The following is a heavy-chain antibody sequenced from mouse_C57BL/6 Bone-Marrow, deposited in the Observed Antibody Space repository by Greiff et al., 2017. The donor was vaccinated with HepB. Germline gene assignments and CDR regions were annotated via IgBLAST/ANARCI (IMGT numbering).Heavy chain of an antibody. J-gene: IGHJ1*03. CDR2: ISSGSSTI. Sequence: EVKLMESGGGLVKPGGSLKLSCAASGFTFSDYGMHWVRQAPEKGLEWVAYISSGSSTIYYADTVKGRFTISRDNAKNTLFLQMTSLRSEDTAMYYCAKLGRPYWYFDVWGTGTTVTVSS. CDR3: AKLGRPYWYFDV. V-gene: IGHV5-17*01. D-gene: IGHD4-1*01. CDR1: GFTFSDYG.